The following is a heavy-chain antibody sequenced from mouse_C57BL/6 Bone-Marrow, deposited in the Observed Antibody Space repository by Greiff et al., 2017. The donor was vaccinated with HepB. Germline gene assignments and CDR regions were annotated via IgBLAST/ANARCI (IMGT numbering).Heavy chain of an antibody. CDR2: ISDGGSYT. D-gene: IGHD1-1*01. Sequence: EVKLVESGGGLVKPGGSLKLSCAASGFTFSSYTMSWVRQTPEKRLEWVATISDGGSYTYYPDNVKGRFTISIDNAKNNLYLQMTHLKSEDTAIYSCAIDNGSNYFDYWGQGTTLTVSS. J-gene: IGHJ2*01. CDR3: AIDNGSNYFDY. CDR1: GFTFSSYT. V-gene: IGHV5-4*01.